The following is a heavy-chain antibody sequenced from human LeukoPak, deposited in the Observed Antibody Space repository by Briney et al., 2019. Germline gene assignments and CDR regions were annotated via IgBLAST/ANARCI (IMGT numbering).Heavy chain of an antibody. CDR1: GDSFSSDKYF. V-gene: IGHV4-61*02. D-gene: IGHD4-17*01. J-gene: IGHJ4*02. CDR2: IHASGST. Sequence: PSETLSLTCTVSGDSFSSDKYFWSWARQPAGKGLAWIGRIHASGSTNYNPPRKSRVTMSVDTSKNQFPLQRSSVTATDTAVYYCARWGHGALASWGQGTLVTASS. CDR3: ARWGHGALAS.